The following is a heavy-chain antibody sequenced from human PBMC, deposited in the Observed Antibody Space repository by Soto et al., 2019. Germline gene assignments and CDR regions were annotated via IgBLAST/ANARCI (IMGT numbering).Heavy chain of an antibody. D-gene: IGHD3-16*02. CDR2: ISGSGGST. CDR1: GFTFSSYA. J-gene: IGHJ3*02. Sequence: EVQLLESGGGLVQPGGSLRLSCAASGFTFSSYAMSWVRQAPGKGLEWVSAISGSGGSTYYADSVKGRFTISRDNAKNTLYLQMNSLRAEDMAVYYCAKDRYYYIWWRYRYTDEAFDIWGQGTMVTVSS. CDR3: AKDRYYYIWWRYRYTDEAFDI. V-gene: IGHV3-23*01.